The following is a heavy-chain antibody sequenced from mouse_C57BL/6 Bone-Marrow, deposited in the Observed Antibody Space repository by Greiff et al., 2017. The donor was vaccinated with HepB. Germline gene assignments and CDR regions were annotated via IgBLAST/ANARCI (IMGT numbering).Heavy chain of an antibody. J-gene: IGHJ3*01. CDR1: GYAFSSSW. V-gene: IGHV1-82*01. CDR2: IYPGDGDT. D-gene: IGHD3-2*02. Sequence: VQLKESGPELVKPGASVKISCKASGYAFSSSWMNWVKQRPGKGLEWIGRIYPGDGDTNYNGKFKGKATLTADKSSSTAYMQLSSLTSEDSAVYFCARKGDSSGSFAYWGQGTLVTVSA. CDR3: ARKGDSSGSFAY.